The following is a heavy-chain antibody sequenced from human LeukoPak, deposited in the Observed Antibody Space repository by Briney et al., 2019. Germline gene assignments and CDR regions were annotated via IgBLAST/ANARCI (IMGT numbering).Heavy chain of an antibody. D-gene: IGHD4-23*01. J-gene: IGHJ3*01. CDR1: GYSFTNYW. V-gene: IGHV5-51*01. CDR2: IYPVDSDT. CDR3: ARRGAETTVVAE. Sequence: GESLKISCKGSGYSFTNYWIGWVRQMPGKGLEWMGIIYPVDSDTRYSPSLQGQVTISADKSISTAYLQWSSLKASDTAIYYCARRGAETTVVAEWGQGTMVTVSS.